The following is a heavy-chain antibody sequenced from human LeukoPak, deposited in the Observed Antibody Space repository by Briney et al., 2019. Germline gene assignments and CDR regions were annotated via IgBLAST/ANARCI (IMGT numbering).Heavy chain of an antibody. CDR3: ARSYSSSWYEDTGNFDY. Sequence: SETLSLTCTVSGGSISSSNYYWGWIRQPPGKGLEWIGSIYYSGTTYYSSSLKSRVIISVDTSKNQFSLKLSSVTATDTAVYYCARSYSSSWYEDTGNFDYWGQGTLVTVSS. D-gene: IGHD6-13*01. CDR2: IYYSGTT. V-gene: IGHV4-39*01. CDR1: GGSISSSNYY. J-gene: IGHJ4*02.